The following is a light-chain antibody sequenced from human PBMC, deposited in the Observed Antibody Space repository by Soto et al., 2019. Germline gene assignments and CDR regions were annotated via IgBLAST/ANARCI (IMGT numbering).Light chain of an antibody. CDR2: GAS. V-gene: IGKV3-20*01. CDR3: QQYGSSPWT. CDR1: QSVSSSY. Sequence: EIVLTQSPGTLSLSPGERATLSCRASQSVSSSYLAWYQQKPGQATRLLIYGASSRATGIPDRFSGSGSGTDFTLTISRLEPEDFAVYYCQQYGSSPWTFGQGTKVDI. J-gene: IGKJ1*01.